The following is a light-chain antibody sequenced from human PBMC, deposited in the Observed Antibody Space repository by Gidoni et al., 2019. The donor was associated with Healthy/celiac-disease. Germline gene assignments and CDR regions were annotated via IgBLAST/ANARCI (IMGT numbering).Light chain of an antibody. CDR1: HSVSSN. V-gene: IGKV3-15*01. J-gene: IGKJ4*01. Sequence: EIVMTQSPATLSVSPGETATLSCSASHSVSSNLACYQQKPRQAPRLLIYGASTRATGIPARFSGSGSGTEFTLTISSLQSEDFAVYYCQQYNNWPPLTFGGGTKVEIK. CDR2: GAS. CDR3: QQYNNWPPLT.